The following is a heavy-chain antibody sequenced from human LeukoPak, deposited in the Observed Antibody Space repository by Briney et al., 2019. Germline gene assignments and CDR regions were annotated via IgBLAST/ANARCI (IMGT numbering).Heavy chain of an antibody. CDR2: ISISARYI. Sequence: KTGGSLRLSCAASGFSFNDFAMNWVRQAPGKGLEWVSSISISARYIYYGDSVRGRFTISRDDAKNSLYLQMNSLRAEDTAVYYCARDPFGSGNFQPLHFDSWGQGTLVTVSS. CDR3: ARDPFGSGNFQPLHFDS. CDR1: GFSFNDFA. J-gene: IGHJ4*02. D-gene: IGHD3-10*01. V-gene: IGHV3-21*01.